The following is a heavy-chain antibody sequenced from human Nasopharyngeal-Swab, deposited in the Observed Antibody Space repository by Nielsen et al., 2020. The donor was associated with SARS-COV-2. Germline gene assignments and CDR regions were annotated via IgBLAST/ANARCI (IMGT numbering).Heavy chain of an antibody. J-gene: IGHJ4*02. CDR3: ARDAPAHYGAFY. CDR2: ISGNGAGT. V-gene: IGHV3-23*01. CDR1: GFTFSTFA. Sequence: GESLKISCAAAGFTFSTFAMSWVRQTPGKGLEWVSDISGNGAGTHYADSVNGRFTISRDNSKNTLYLQMDSLRGEDTAVYYCARDAPAHYGAFYWGRGTLVTVSS. D-gene: IGHD4-17*01.